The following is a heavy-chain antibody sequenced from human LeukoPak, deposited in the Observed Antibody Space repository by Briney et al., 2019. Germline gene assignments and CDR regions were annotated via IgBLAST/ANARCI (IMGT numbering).Heavy chain of an antibody. CDR2: ISSSGSTI. CDR3: ARVGLYDSSGYSPAWDY. D-gene: IGHD3-22*01. CDR1: GFTFSSYE. J-gene: IGHJ4*02. V-gene: IGHV3-48*03. Sequence: GGSLRLSCAASGFTFSSYEMNWVRQAPGKGLEWVSYISSSGSTIYYADSVKGRFTISRDNAKNSLYLQMNSLRAEDTAVHYCARVGLYDSSGYSPAWDYWGQGTLVTVSS.